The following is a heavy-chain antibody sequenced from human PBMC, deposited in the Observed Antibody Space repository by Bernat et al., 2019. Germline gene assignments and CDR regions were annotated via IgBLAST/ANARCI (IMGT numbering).Heavy chain of an antibody. Sequence: EVQLVASGGGLVQPGGSLRLSCAASGFTFSSYWMTWVRQAPGKGREWVANIKQDGSEKYYVDSVKGRFTISRDNAKNSLYLQMNRLRAEDTAVYYCARGMSGYVEGDAFDIWGQGTMVTVSS. CDR2: IKQDGSEK. J-gene: IGHJ3*02. D-gene: IGHD5-12*01. CDR3: ARGMSGYVEGDAFDI. CDR1: GFTFSSYW. V-gene: IGHV3-7*03.